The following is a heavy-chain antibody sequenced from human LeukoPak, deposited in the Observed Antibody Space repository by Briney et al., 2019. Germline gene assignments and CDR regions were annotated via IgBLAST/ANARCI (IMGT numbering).Heavy chain of an antibody. D-gene: IGHD5-12*01. Sequence: SETLSLTCTVSGGSISSYCWSGIRQPPGKGLEWIGYIYYSGSTNYNPSLKSRVTISVDTSKNQFSLKLSSVTAADTAVYYCARGNSGYDLVFDYWGQGTLVTVSS. CDR3: ARGNSGYDLVFDY. J-gene: IGHJ4*02. CDR2: IYYSGST. CDR1: GGSISSYC. V-gene: IGHV4-59*01.